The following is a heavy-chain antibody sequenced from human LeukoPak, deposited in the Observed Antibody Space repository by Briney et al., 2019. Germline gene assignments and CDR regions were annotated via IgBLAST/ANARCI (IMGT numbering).Heavy chain of an antibody. CDR1: GFTFSSYA. CDR3: AKGGATILDY. V-gene: IGHV3-30*04. Sequence: GRSLRLSCAASGFTFSSYAMHWVRQAPGKGLEWVAVISYDGSNKYYAGSVKGRFTISRDNSKNTLYLQMNSLRAEDTAVYYCAKGGATILDYWGQGTLVTVSS. D-gene: IGHD1-26*01. CDR2: ISYDGSNK. J-gene: IGHJ4*02.